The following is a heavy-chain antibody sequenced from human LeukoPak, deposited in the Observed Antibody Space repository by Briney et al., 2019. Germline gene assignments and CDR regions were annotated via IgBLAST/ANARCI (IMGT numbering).Heavy chain of an antibody. CDR3: ARDRGSADFWMVWFDP. J-gene: IGHJ5*02. Sequence: SETLSLTCTVSGGSISSYYWSWIRQPAGKGLEWIGRIYTSGSTNYNPSLKSRVTMSVDTSKNQFSLKLSSVTAADTAVYYCARDRGSADFWMVWFDPWGQGTLVTVSS. CDR2: IYTSGST. D-gene: IGHD3/OR15-3a*01. CDR1: GGSISSYY. V-gene: IGHV4-4*07.